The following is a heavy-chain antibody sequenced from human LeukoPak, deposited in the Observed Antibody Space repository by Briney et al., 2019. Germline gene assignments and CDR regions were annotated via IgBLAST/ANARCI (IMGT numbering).Heavy chain of an antibody. D-gene: IGHD6-13*01. V-gene: IGHV4-34*01. Sequence: SETLSLTCAVYGGSFSGYYWSWIRQPPGKGLEWIGEINHSGSTYYNPSLKSRVTISVDTSKNQFSLKLSSVTAADTAVYYCAQGAAAGTFDAFDIWGQGTMVTVSS. CDR1: GGSFSGYY. CDR2: INHSGST. CDR3: AQGAAAGTFDAFDI. J-gene: IGHJ3*02.